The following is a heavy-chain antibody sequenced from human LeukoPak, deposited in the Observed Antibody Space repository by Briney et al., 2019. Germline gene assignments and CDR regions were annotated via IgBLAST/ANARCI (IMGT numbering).Heavy chain of an antibody. V-gene: IGHV4-39*01. D-gene: IGHD3-10*01. CDR2: ISHSGST. CDR3: ARHLASYYNY. Sequence: PSETLSLTCTVSGDSISSSSYSSTYYWAWIRQPPGKGLEWIGSISHSGSTYYNPSLKSRVTISVDTSKNQFSLKVGSVTAADTAVYYCARHLASYYNYWGQGTLATVSS. CDR1: GDSISSSSYSSTYY. J-gene: IGHJ4*02.